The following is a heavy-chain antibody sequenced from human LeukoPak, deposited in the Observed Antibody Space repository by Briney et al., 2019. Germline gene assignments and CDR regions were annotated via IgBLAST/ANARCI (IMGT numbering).Heavy chain of an antibody. J-gene: IGHJ4*02. CDR1: GFTFSDYY. CDR3: ARERWLQSGHHPYFDY. D-gene: IGHD5-24*01. Sequence: GGSLRLSCAASGFTFSDYYMSWIRQAPGKGLEWVSYISSSGSTIYYADSVKGRFTISRDNAKNSLYLQMNSLRAGDTAVYYCARERWLQSGHHPYFDYWGQGTPVTVSS. V-gene: IGHV3-11*04. CDR2: ISSSGSTI.